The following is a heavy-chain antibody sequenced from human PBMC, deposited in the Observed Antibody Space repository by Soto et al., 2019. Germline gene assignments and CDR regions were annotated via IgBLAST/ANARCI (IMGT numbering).Heavy chain of an antibody. Sequence: QVQLQQWGAGLLKPSETLSLTCAVYGGSLSGYYWSWIRQPPGKGLEWIGETHHSGSTNYNPSLKSRVTISVDTSKNQFSLKLSSVTAADTAVYYCARDRLGATGDYWGQGTLVTVSS. J-gene: IGHJ4*02. CDR1: GGSLSGYY. D-gene: IGHD1-26*01. CDR2: THHSGST. CDR3: ARDRLGATGDY. V-gene: IGHV4-34*01.